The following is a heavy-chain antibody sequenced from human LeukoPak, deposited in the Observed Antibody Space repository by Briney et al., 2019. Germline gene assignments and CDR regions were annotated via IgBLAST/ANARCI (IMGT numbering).Heavy chain of an antibody. V-gene: IGHV3-74*01. CDR1: GFTFSSYW. Sequence: GGSLRLSCEASGFTFSSYWMHWVRQAPGKGLVWVSRINSDGSTTNYADSVKGRFTISRDNAKNTLYLQMNSLTAEDTAVYYCARDYDYGDAYSYFDYWGQGTLVTVSS. CDR3: ARDYDYGDAYSYFDY. D-gene: IGHD4-17*01. J-gene: IGHJ4*02. CDR2: INSDGSTT.